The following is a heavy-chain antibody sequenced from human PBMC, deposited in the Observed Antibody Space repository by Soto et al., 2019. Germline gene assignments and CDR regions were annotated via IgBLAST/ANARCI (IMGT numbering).Heavy chain of an antibody. V-gene: IGHV4-30-4*01. Sequence: SETLSLTCTVSGGSISSGDYYWSWIRQPPGKGLEWIGYIYYSGSTYYNPSLKSRVTISVDTSKNQFSLKLSSVTAADTAVYYCARDSVSSSWNRFDPWGQGTLVTVSS. D-gene: IGHD6-13*01. CDR2: IYYSGST. CDR1: GGSISSGDYY. CDR3: ARDSVSSSWNRFDP. J-gene: IGHJ5*02.